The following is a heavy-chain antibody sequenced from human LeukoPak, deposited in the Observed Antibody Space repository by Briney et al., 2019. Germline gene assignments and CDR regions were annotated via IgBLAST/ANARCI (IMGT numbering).Heavy chain of an antibody. CDR3: ARVTYSGYQHFDY. V-gene: IGHV4-4*09. CDR2: IYTSGST. D-gene: IGHD3-22*01. Sequence: SETLSLTCTVSGGSISSYYWSWIRQPPGKGLEWIGYIYTSGSTNYNPSLKSRVTISVDSSKNQFSLRLTSVTAADTVVYYCARVTYSGYQHFDYWGQGNLVTVS. CDR1: GGSISSYY. J-gene: IGHJ4*02.